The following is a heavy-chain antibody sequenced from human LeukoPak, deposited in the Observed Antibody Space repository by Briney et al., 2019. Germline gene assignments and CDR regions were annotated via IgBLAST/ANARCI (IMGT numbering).Heavy chain of an antibody. CDR2: IFYSGST. CDR1: GGSISNTNW. D-gene: IGHD3-10*01. J-gene: IGHJ4*02. Sequence: SETLSLTCGVSGGSISNTNWWSWIRQPPGKGLEWIGYIFYSGSTYYNPSLQSRVTISVNTSKNQFSLTLSSVTAADTAVYYCARYYSGSGSYLRVVDYWGQGTLVTVSS. CDR3: ARYYSGSGSYLRVVDY. V-gene: IGHV4-30-4*01.